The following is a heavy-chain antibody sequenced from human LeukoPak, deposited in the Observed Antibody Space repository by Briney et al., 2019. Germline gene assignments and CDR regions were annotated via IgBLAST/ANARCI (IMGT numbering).Heavy chain of an antibody. CDR3: ARTGYCSGGSCYSYYYYGMGV. J-gene: IGHJ6*02. V-gene: IGHV4-59*08. Sequence: SETLSLTCTVSGGSISTYYWSWIRQPPGKGLEWIGYIYYSGSTNYNPSLKTRVTISLDTSKNQFSLNLNSVTAADTAVYFCARTGYCSGGSCYSYYYYGMGVWGQGTTVTVSS. CDR2: IYYSGST. D-gene: IGHD2-15*01. CDR1: GGSISTYY.